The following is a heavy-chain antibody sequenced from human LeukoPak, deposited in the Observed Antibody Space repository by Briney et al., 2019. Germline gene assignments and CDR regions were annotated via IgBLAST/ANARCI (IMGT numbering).Heavy chain of an antibody. CDR1: GGTFISYA. V-gene: IGHV1-69*13. CDR2: IIPIFGTA. CDR3: ARGDGYSSSWYRPGAYYFDY. J-gene: IGHJ4*02. D-gene: IGHD6-13*01. Sequence: GASVKVSCKASGGTFISYAISWVRQAPGQGLEWMGGIIPIFGTANYAQKFQGRVTITADESTSTAYMELSSLRSEDAAVYYCARGDGYSSSWYRPGAYYFDYWGQGTLVTVSS.